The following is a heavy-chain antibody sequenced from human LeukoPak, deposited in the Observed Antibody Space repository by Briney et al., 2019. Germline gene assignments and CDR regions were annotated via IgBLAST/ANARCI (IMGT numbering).Heavy chain of an antibody. D-gene: IGHD3-22*01. CDR1: GFTFSSYS. CDR2: ISSSSIYI. V-gene: IGHV3-21*01. Sequence: PGGSLRLSCAASGFTFSSYSMNWVRQAPGKGLEWVSSISSSSIYIYYADSVKGRFTISRDNAKNSLYLQMNSLRAEDTAVYYCARVSDYYDSSGPNWFDPWGQGTLVTVSS. J-gene: IGHJ5*02. CDR3: ARVSDYYDSSGPNWFDP.